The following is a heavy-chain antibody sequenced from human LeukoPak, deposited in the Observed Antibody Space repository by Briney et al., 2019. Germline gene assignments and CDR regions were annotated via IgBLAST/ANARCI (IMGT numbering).Heavy chain of an antibody. CDR3: ARRGPFWSGPYYYFDY. J-gene: IGHJ4*02. D-gene: IGHD3-3*01. CDR2: INHSGST. Sequence: PGGSLRLSCAASGFTFSSYEMNWARQPPGKGLEWIGEINHSGSTNYNPSLKSRVTISVDTSKNQFSLKLSSVTAADTAVYYCARRGPFWSGPYYYFDYWGQGTLVTVSS. V-gene: IGHV4-34*01. CDR1: GFTFSSYE.